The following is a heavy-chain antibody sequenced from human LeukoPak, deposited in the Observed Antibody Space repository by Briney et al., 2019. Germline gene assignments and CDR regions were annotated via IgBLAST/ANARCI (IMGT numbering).Heavy chain of an antibody. Sequence: KPSETLSLTCTVSGGSISSGSYYWGCIRRPPGKGLEWIGSINYSWSTYYNPSLKSRVTISVDTSKNQFSLKLSSVTAADTAVYYCARAEDIYRRLDLWGQGTMVTVSS. D-gene: IGHD3-9*01. CDR3: ARAEDIYRRLDL. V-gene: IGHV4-39*01. J-gene: IGHJ3*01. CDR2: INYSWST. CDR1: GGSISSGSYY.